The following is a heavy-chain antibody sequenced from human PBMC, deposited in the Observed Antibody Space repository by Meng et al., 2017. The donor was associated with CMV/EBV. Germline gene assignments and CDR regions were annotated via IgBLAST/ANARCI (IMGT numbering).Heavy chain of an antibody. D-gene: IGHD5-12*01. V-gene: IGHV3-30*02. CDR1: GFTFSSYG. CDR2: IRYDGSNK. Sequence: GESLKISCAASGFTFSSYGMHWVRQAPGKGLEWVAFIRYDGSNKYYADSVKGRFTISRDNSKNTLYLQMNSLRAEDTAVYYCARWTDYLYWGQGTLVTVSS. CDR3: ARWTDYLY. J-gene: IGHJ4*02.